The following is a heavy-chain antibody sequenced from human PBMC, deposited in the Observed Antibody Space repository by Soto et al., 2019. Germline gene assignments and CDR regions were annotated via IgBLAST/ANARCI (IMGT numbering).Heavy chain of an antibody. CDR3: ASRQNYAYDYYGMDV. V-gene: IGHV1-46*01. Sequence: QVQLVQSGAEVKKPGASVKVSCKASGYTFTSYYMHRVRQAPGQGLEWMGIINPSGGSTSYAQKFQGRVTMTRDTSTSTVYMELSSLRSEDTAVYYCASRQNYAYDYYGMDVWGQGTTVTVSS. J-gene: IGHJ6*02. CDR1: GYTFTSYY. CDR2: INPSGGST. D-gene: IGHD1-7*01.